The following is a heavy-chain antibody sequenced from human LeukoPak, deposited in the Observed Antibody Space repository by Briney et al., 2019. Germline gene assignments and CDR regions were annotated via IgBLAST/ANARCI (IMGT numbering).Heavy chain of an antibody. CDR2: IQDDGATT. D-gene: IGHD3-22*01. CDR3: ATQSITLVVVISPFDY. V-gene: IGHV3-30*02. J-gene: IGHJ4*02. Sequence: GGSLRLSCAASGLTFINFPMHWVRQAPGKGLEWVALIQDDGATTNYVDSVRGRFTISRDNSKSTVYLQMNSLKPDDTAVYYCATQSITLVVVISPFDYWGQGTLVTVSS. CDR1: GLTFINFP.